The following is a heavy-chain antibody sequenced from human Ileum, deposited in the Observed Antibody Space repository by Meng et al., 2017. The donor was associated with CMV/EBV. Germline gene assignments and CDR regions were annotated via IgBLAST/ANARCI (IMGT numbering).Heavy chain of an antibody. CDR1: GGSSSGYY. J-gene: IGHJ4*02. CDR2: ITQSGTTGT. V-gene: IGHV4-34*01. Sequence: QGHLQQGGAGLLTPSSPLSLTCASNGGSSSGYYWPWFRQPPGKELEWIEEITQSGTTGTTNNPSLKSRVTLSVDTSNSQFSLKMTSVTAADTAVYYCARGLASGWPDYWGQGTLATVSS. D-gene: IGHD3-10*01. CDR3: ARGLASGWPDY.